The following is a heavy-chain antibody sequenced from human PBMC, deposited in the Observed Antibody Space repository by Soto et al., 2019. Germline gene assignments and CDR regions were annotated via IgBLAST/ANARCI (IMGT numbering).Heavy chain of an antibody. Sequence: GGSLRLSCEASGFTFNTYSMHWVRQPPGKGLEWLAAIWYDGTQKYYADSVKGRFIISRDNSKKTLYLEMNSLRAEDTAVYYCARAGGTTVTGLWHFDSWGQGTLVTVS. V-gene: IGHV3-33*01. CDR3: ARAGGTTVTGLWHFDS. D-gene: IGHD4-17*01. CDR2: IWYDGTQK. J-gene: IGHJ4*02. CDR1: GFTFNTYS.